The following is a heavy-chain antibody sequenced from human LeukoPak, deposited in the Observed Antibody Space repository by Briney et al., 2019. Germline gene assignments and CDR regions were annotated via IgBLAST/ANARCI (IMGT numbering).Heavy chain of an antibody. CDR2: IYYSGTT. CDR1: GGSISSHY. V-gene: IGHV4-59*04. CDR3: ARFPYYYSSGPRYAFDI. D-gene: IGHD3-10*01. Sequence: SETLSLTCTVSGGSISSHYWSWIRQPPGKGLEWIGYIYYSGTTYYNPSLKSRVTISVDTPKNQFSLKLSSVTAADTAVYYCARFPYYYSSGPRYAFDIWGQGTMVTVSS. J-gene: IGHJ3*02.